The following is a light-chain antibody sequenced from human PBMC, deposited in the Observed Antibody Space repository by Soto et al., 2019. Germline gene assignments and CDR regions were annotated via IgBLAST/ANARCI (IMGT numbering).Light chain of an antibody. CDR3: QQYGSSPPIT. J-gene: IGKJ5*01. Sequence: EIVLTQSPGTLSLSPGERATLSFRASQSVSSSYLAWYQQKPGQAPRLLIYDASSRATGIPDRFSGSGSGTDFTLTISRLETEDFAVYYCQQYGSSPPITFGQGTRLEIK. CDR1: QSVSSSY. V-gene: IGKV3-20*01. CDR2: DAS.